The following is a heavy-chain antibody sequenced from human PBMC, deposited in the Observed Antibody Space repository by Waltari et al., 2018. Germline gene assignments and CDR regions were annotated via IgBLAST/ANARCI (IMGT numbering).Heavy chain of an antibody. CDR1: GFTFSPNW. V-gene: IGHV3-7*01. J-gene: IGHJ4*02. D-gene: IGHD6-19*01. Sequence: EVQLVESGGGLVQPGGSLSLSCAASGFTFSPNWMGWVRQAPGKGLEWVANIVPDGSRNNYVDSVKGRFTISRDNAKNSLSLQMNSLGVEDTAVYYCARGDSSGWLFDYWGQGTLVTVSS. CDR3: ARGDSSGWLFDY. CDR2: IVPDGSRN.